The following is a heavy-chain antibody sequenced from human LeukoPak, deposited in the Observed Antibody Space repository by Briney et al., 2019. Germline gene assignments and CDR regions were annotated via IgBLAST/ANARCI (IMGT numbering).Heavy chain of an antibody. CDR1: GFIFSTYA. CDR3: AKDASSWRGYYDY. CDR2: ISGSAGST. J-gene: IGHJ4*02. V-gene: IGHV3-23*01. Sequence: GGSLRLSCAASGFIFSTYAMSWVRQAPGKGLEWVSTISGSAGSTNYADSVRGRFTISRDNSKNTLYLQMNSLRAEDTAVYYCAKDASSWRGYYDYWGQGTLVTVSS. D-gene: IGHD6-13*01.